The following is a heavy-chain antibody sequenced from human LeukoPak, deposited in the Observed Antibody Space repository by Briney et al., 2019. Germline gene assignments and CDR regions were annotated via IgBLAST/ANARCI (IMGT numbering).Heavy chain of an antibody. Sequence: GGSLRLSCAASGFIFSNYGMNWVRQAPGKGLEWVSAIGGRDGSTYYADSVKGRFTISRDNSKNTLYAQMNSLRAEDTAVYYCAKGHYYGSGSLDYWGQGTLVTVSS. D-gene: IGHD3-10*01. V-gene: IGHV3-23*01. CDR2: IGGRDGST. J-gene: IGHJ4*02. CDR1: GFIFSNYG. CDR3: AKGHYYGSGSLDY.